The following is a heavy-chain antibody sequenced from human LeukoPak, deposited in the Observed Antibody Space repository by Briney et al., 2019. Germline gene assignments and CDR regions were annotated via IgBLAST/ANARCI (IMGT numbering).Heavy chain of an antibody. Sequence: ASVKVSCKVSGYTFTDYYMHWVQQAPGKGLEWMGLVDPEDGETIYAEKFQGRVTITADTSTDTAYMELSSLRSEDTAVYYCATDRPSDSSGYNCWGQGTLATVSS. V-gene: IGHV1-69-2*01. CDR1: GYTFTDYY. D-gene: IGHD3-22*01. CDR3: ATDRPSDSSGYNC. CDR2: VDPEDGET. J-gene: IGHJ4*02.